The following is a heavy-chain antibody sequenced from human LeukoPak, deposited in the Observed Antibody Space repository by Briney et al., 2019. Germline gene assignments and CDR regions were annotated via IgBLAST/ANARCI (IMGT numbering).Heavy chain of an antibody. J-gene: IGHJ5*02. Sequence: PGRSLRLSCAASGFTFSSYGMHWVRQAPGKGLEWVAVIWYGGSNKYYADSVKGRFTISRDNSKNTLYLQMNSLRAEDTAVYYCARDRRPSYNWFDPWGQGTLVTVSS. V-gene: IGHV3-33*01. CDR3: ARDRRPSYNWFDP. CDR2: IWYGGSNK. CDR1: GFTFSSYG.